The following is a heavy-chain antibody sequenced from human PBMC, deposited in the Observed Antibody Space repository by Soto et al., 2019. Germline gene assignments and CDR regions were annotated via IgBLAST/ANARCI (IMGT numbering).Heavy chain of an antibody. D-gene: IGHD6-13*01. V-gene: IGHV3-74*01. CDR3: VRDDFGLVIDY. CDR1: GFTFSSYW. Sequence: PGGSLRLSCAASGFTFSSYWMHWVRQTPEKGLVWVSHIDSDGSSTTYADSVKGRFTISRDNAKNTLYLQMNSLRAEDTAVYYCVRDDFGLVIDYWGLGTLVTVSS. J-gene: IGHJ4*02. CDR2: IDSDGSST.